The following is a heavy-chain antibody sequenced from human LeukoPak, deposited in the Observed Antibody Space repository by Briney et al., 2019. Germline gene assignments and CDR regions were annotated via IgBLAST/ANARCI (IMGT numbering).Heavy chain of an antibody. CDR2: LYSDVRT. D-gene: IGHD3-10*01. CDR1: GFTVFSNY. Sequence: PGGSLRLSCAASGFTVFSNYMSWVRQAPGQGLEWVSALYSDVRTFYAGSVRGRFTISRDKSKNTVYLQMNSLRVEDTAVYYCASGSTMVQGVIFAYWGQGTLVTVAS. CDR3: ASGSTMVQGVIFAY. J-gene: IGHJ4*02. V-gene: IGHV3-53*01.